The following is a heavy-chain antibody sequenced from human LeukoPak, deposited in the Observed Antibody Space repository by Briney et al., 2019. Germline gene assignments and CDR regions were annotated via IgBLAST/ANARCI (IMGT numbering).Heavy chain of an antibody. CDR3: ARVWVAVAGDWAYGMDV. CDR2: INPNSGGT. CDR1: GYTFTGYY. Sequence: ASVKVSCKASGYTFTGYYMHWVRQAPGQGLEWMGWINPNSGGTNYAQKFQGRVTMTRDTSISTAYMELSRLRSDDTAVYYCARVWVAVAGDWAYGMDVWGQGTTVTVSS. J-gene: IGHJ6*02. V-gene: IGHV1-2*02. D-gene: IGHD6-19*01.